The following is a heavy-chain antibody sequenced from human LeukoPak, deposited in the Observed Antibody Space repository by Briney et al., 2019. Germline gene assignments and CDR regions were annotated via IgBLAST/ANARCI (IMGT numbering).Heavy chain of an antibody. CDR2: VYSGGST. CDR3: AKTRPLDSSSWSHGDY. Sequence: GGSLRLSCAASGFTVSSNYMSWVRQAPGKGLEWVSVVYSGGSTYYADSVKGRFIISRDNSKNTLYLQMNSLRAEDTAVYYCAKTRPLDSSSWSHGDYWGQGTLVTVSS. J-gene: IGHJ4*02. CDR1: GFTVSSNY. V-gene: IGHV3-53*01. D-gene: IGHD6-13*01.